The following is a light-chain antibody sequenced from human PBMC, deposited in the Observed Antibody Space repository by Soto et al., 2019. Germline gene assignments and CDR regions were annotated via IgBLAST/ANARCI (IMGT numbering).Light chain of an antibody. CDR3: SSSTSINTFV. Sequence: QSALTQPASVSGSPGQSTTISCTGSSSDVGGYNSVSWYQQHPGKAPKLIIYDVINRPSGVSNRFSGSKSGNTASLTISGLQAEDEADYSCSSSTSINTFVFGTGTKVTVL. CDR2: DVI. V-gene: IGLV2-14*03. J-gene: IGLJ1*01. CDR1: SSDVGGYNS.